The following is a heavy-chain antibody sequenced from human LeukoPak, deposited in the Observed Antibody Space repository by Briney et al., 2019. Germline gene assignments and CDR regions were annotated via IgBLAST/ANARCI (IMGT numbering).Heavy chain of an antibody. CDR2: ISAYNGNT. CDR1: GYTFTSYG. CDR3: AADRDDSTFDY. D-gene: IGHD3-22*01. V-gene: IGHV1-18*01. Sequence: ASVKVSCKASGYTFTSYGISWMRQAPGQGLEWMGWISAYNGNTNYAQKLQGRVTMTTDTSTSTAYMELSSLRSEDTAVYYCAADRDDSTFDYWGQGTLVTVSS. J-gene: IGHJ4*02.